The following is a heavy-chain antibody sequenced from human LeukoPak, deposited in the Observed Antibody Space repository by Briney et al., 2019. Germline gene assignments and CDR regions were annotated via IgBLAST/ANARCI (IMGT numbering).Heavy chain of an antibody. D-gene: IGHD6-6*01. V-gene: IGHV5-51*01. CDR2: TFPGDSDT. Sequence: GESLKISCKSSGYSFTSYWIGWVRQMPGKGLEWVGLTFPGDSDTRYSPSFQGQVTISADKSISTAYLQWSSLKASDTAMYYCARHIAARKGPLPDYWGQGTLVTVSS. CDR1: GYSFTSYW. CDR3: ARHIAARKGPLPDY. J-gene: IGHJ4*02.